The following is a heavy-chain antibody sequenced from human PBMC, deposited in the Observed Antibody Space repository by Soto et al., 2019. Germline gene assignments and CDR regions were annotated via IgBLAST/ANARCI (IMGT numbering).Heavy chain of an antibody. J-gene: IGHJ4*02. D-gene: IGHD3-3*01. Sequence: QVQLVQSGAEVEKPGSSVKVSCKASGGTFSSYTISWVRQAPGQGLEWMGRIIPILGIANYAQKFQGRVTITADKSTSTAYMELSSLRSEDTAVYYCAREFSITIFGVVISADYWSQGTLVTVSS. V-gene: IGHV1-69*08. CDR1: GGTFSSYT. CDR3: AREFSITIFGVVISADY. CDR2: IIPILGIA.